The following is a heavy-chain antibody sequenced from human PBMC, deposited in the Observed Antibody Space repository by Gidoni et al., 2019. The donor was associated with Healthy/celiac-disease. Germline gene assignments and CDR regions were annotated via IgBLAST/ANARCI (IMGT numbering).Heavy chain of an antibody. CDR3: ARDTGSGWYGAGYFDY. V-gene: IGHV3-30-3*01. J-gene: IGHJ4*02. Sequence: QVLLVESGGGLVQPGRSLRLSCAASGFPFSSSAMHWVRQAPGQGLGWVAVISYDGSNKYYADSVKGRFTISRDNSKNTLYLQMNSLRAEDTAVYYCARDTGSGWYGAGYFDYWGQGTLVTVSS. CDR2: ISYDGSNK. D-gene: IGHD6-19*01. CDR1: GFPFSSSA.